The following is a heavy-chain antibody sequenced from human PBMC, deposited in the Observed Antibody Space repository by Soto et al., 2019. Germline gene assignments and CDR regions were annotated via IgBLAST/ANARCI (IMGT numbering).Heavy chain of an antibody. V-gene: IGHV3-21*02. J-gene: IGHJ4*02. CDR1: GFIFATHT. Sequence: VQLVESGGGLVKPGGSLRLSCAASGFIFATHTINWVRQAPGKGLEWVSPITGSGIYTRYADSVKGLFTIARDNAKASLYLQMNSLGAEDTAVYYCVKEGISNYIEDFDYWGQGTLVTVSA. D-gene: IGHD4-4*01. CDR2: ITGSGIYT. CDR3: VKEGISNYIEDFDY.